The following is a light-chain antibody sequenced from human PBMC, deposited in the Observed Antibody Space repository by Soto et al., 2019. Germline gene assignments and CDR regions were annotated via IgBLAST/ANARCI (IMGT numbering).Light chain of an antibody. J-gene: IGKJ2*01. CDR1: QSVSSN. CDR3: QQYNTWPPYT. CDR2: GAS. V-gene: IGKV3-15*01. Sequence: EMVLTQSPATLSVSPGERATLSCRASQSVSSNLAWYQQKPDQAPRLLISGASTRATGIPARFSGSGSGTEFTLTISSLQSEDFAVYYCQQYNTWPPYTFGQGTKLEIK.